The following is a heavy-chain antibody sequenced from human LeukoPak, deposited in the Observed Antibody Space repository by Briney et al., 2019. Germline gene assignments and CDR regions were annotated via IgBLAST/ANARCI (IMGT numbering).Heavy chain of an antibody. CDR2: TNLHGTAV. CDR1: GLSLSNYW. J-gene: IGHJ4*02. V-gene: IGHV3-74*01. D-gene: IGHD3-16*01. CDR3: ASAYTYVRLGDH. Sequence: GGSLRLSCAVSGLSLSNYWMHWVRQAPGKGLVWVARTNLHGTAVDYAGSVKGRFTISRDNAKNTLFLQMNSLRAEDTAVYYCASAYTYVRLGDHWGQGTLVTVSS.